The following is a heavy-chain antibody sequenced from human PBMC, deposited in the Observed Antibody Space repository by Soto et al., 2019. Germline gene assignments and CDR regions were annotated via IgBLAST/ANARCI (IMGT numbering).Heavy chain of an antibody. CDR3: ARGDVGSSGFFGHYYGMDV. D-gene: IGHD6-19*01. V-gene: IGHV3-23*01. CDR2: ISGSGGST. Sequence: EVQLLESGGGLVQPGGSLRLSCAASGFTFSSYAMSWVRQAPGKGLECVSAISGSGGSTYYADSVKGRFTISRDNSKNPLYLHMNSLRAEDTAVYYCARGDVGSSGFFGHYYGMDVWGQGTTVTVSS. CDR1: GFTFSSYA. J-gene: IGHJ6*02.